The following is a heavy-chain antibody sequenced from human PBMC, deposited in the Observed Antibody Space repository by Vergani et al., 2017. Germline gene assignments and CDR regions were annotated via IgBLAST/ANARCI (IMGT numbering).Heavy chain of an antibody. V-gene: IGHV2-5*01. Sequence: QITLKESGPTLVKPTQTLTLTCTVSGFSVSSSGVGVAWIRQPPGKALECLAIIYWNDDKRYSPSLMGRLTIAKDTSRNQVVLTMTNMDPVDTATYYCARSTLYDYVWVTSHAFDIWGQGTMVTVSS. CDR2: IYWNDDK. J-gene: IGHJ3*02. D-gene: IGHD3-16*01. CDR1: GFSVSSSGVG. CDR3: ARSTLYDYVWVTSHAFDI.